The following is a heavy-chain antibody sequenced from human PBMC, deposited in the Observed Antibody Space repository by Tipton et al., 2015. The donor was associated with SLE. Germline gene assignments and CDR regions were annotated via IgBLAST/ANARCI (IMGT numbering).Heavy chain of an antibody. CDR3: ARPSSGWYTPD. CDR2: INYTGST. Sequence: TLSLTCTVSGGSISSHYWSWIRQPPGKGLEWIGYINYTGSTNYNPSLKSRVTRSVDTSKNQFSLKLSSVTAADTAVYYCARPSSGWYTPDWGQGTLVTVSS. J-gene: IGHJ4*02. D-gene: IGHD6-19*01. V-gene: IGHV4-59*08. CDR1: GGSISSHY.